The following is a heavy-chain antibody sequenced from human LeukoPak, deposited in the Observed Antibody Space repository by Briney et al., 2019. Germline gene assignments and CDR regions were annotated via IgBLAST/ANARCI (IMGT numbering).Heavy chain of an antibody. J-gene: IGHJ3*02. CDR2: IYYSGTT. Sequence: GSLRLSCAASGFTFSNYWMSWVRQPPGKGLEWIGSIYYSGTTYYNPSLKSRVTISVDTSKNQFSLKLSSVTAADTAVYYCAKNDVPRGIGPHDAFDIWGQGTMVTVSS. CDR3: AKNDVPRGIGPHDAFDI. D-gene: IGHD3-16*01. V-gene: IGHV4-39*07. CDR1: GFTFSNYW.